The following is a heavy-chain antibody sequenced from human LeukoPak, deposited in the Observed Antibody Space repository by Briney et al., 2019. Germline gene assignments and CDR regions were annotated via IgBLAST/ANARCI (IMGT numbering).Heavy chain of an antibody. Sequence: GGSLRLSCAASGFTFSSYAMTWVRQAPGKGLDWVSTISTAGDRTYYADSVKGRFTMSRDNSDDALYLQMNSLRAEDTAVYYCARDRQYSSGWVPYYDYWGQGILVTVSS. CDR1: GFTFSSYA. D-gene: IGHD6-19*01. CDR3: ARDRQYSSGWVPYYDY. J-gene: IGHJ4*02. CDR2: ISTAGDRT. V-gene: IGHV3-23*01.